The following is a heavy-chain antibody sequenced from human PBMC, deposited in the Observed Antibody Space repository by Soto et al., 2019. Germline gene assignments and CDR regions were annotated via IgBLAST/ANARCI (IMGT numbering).Heavy chain of an antibody. CDR3: PSEPAETTSRIV. J-gene: IGHJ6*02. V-gene: IGHV1-46*01. CDR1: GYTFTRCY. CDR2: INPSGGTT. D-gene: IGHD4-4*01. Sequence: ASVKVPCKASGYTFTRCYMHWVRQAPGQGREWMGKINPSGGTTSYAQKFQGRVTMTRDTSTSTVYMERSSLRSEDTAVYYCPSEPAETTSRIVWGQGTTVTV.